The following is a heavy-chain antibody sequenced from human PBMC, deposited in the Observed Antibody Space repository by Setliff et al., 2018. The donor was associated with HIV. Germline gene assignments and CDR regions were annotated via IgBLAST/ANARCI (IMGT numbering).Heavy chain of an antibody. J-gene: IGHJ4*02. D-gene: IGHD3-3*01. Sequence: SETLSLTCAVYGGSFSGYYWGWVRQAPGKGLEWIGSIYYTGSDYYSPSLKSRVSMSVDTSRNQISLRLTSMTPADTAVYYCARSVGYTFWSGYLIWGQGTLVTVSS. CDR1: GGSFSGYY. CDR3: ARSVGYTFWSGYLI. V-gene: IGHV4-34*01. CDR2: IYYTGSD.